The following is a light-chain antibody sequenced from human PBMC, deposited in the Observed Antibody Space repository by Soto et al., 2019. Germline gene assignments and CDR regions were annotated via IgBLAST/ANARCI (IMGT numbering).Light chain of an antibody. J-gene: IGKJ1*01. Sequence: DIQMTQSPSTLYASVGDRVTITCRASQSISSWLAWYQQKPGKAPKLLIYKASSLESGVPSRFSGSGSGTEFTLTISSLQPDDFATYYCQQYNSFPWPFGQGTKVEIK. CDR2: KAS. CDR1: QSISSW. CDR3: QQYNSFPWP. V-gene: IGKV1-5*03.